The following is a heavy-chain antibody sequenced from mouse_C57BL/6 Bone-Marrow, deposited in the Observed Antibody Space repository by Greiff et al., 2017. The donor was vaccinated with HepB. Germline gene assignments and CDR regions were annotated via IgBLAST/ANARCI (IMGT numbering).Heavy chain of an antibody. CDR2: INYDGSST. Sequence: EVKVVESEGGLVQPGSSMKLSCTASGFTFSDYYMAWVRQVPEKGLEWVANINYDGSSTYYLDSLKSRFIISRDNAKNILYLQMSSLKSEDTATYYCAREGLYWYFDVWGTGTTVTVSS. J-gene: IGHJ1*03. CDR3: AREGLYWYFDV. V-gene: IGHV5-16*01. CDR1: GFTFSDYY. D-gene: IGHD2-4*01.